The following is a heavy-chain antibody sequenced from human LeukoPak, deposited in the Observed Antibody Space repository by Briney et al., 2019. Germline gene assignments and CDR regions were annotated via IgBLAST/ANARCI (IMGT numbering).Heavy chain of an antibody. Sequence: PGRSLRLSCTASGFTFGDYDMSCVRQAPGKGLEWAGFIRSKAYGGTTEYAASVKGRFTISRDDSKSIAYLQMNSLKTEDTAVYYCTRDLAYYDSSGYQHEAVFGYWGQGTLVTVSS. D-gene: IGHD3-22*01. CDR1: GFTFGDYD. V-gene: IGHV3-49*04. CDR2: IRSKAYGGTT. J-gene: IGHJ4*02. CDR3: TRDLAYYDSSGYQHEAVFGY.